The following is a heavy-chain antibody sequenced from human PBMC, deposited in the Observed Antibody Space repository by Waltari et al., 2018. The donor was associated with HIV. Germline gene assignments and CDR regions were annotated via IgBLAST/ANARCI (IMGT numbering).Heavy chain of an antibody. D-gene: IGHD4-17*01. Sequence: EVQLVQSGAEVKKPGESLKISCKGSGYSFTSYWLGWGRQMPGKGLEWMGIIYPGDSETRYSPPFQGQVTLSADKSSSTAYLQWSILKASDTAMYYCARTVGWDLYYFDYWGQGTLVTVSS. CDR1: GYSFTSYW. J-gene: IGHJ4*02. CDR3: ARTVGWDLYYFDY. CDR2: IYPGDSET. V-gene: IGHV5-51*01.